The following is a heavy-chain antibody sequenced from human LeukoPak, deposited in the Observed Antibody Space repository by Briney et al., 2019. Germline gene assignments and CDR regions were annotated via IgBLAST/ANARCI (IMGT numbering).Heavy chain of an antibody. CDR3: ARDGDSSGWYSAFDI. CDR1: GYTFTSYG. J-gene: IGHJ3*02. Sequence: APVKVSCKASGYTFTSYGISWVRQAPGQGLEWMGWISAYNGNTNYAQKLQGGVTMTTDTSTSTAYMELRSLRSDDTAVYYCARDGDSSGWYSAFDIWGQGTMVTVSS. CDR2: ISAYNGNT. V-gene: IGHV1-18*01. D-gene: IGHD6-19*01.